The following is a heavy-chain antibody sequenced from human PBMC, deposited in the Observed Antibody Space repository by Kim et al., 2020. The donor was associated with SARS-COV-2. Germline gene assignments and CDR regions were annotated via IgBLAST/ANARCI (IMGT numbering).Heavy chain of an antibody. Sequence: YNPSLKSRVTISVDTSKNQFSLKLSSVTAADTAVYYCARESGSSGWYFDYWGQGTLVTVSS. D-gene: IGHD6-19*01. J-gene: IGHJ4*02. CDR3: ARESGSSGWYFDY. V-gene: IGHV4-59*01.